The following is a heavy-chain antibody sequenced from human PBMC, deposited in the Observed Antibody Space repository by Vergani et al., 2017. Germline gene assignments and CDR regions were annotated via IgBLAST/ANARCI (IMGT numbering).Heavy chain of an antibody. CDR2: IRSKNDGGTA. CDR1: GFTFSDYY. D-gene: IGHD4-23*01. Sequence: VQLVESGGGLVKPGGSLRLSCAASGFTFSDYYMSWIRQAPGKGLEWIGRIRSKNDGGTADYAAPLKGRFTISRDDSKDSAFLLVNNLKTEDTAVYYFARAPGGNSQNYYYYYGMDVWRQGTTVTVSS. V-gene: IGHV3-15*01. J-gene: IGHJ6*02. CDR3: ARAPGGNSQNYYYYYGMDV.